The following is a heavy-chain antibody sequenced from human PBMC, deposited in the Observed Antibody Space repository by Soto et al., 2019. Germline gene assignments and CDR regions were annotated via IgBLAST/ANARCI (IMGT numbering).Heavy chain of an antibody. CDR3: ASSIN. CDR2: IWYDGSNK. Sequence: GGSLRLSCAASGFTFSDYYMSWVRRAPGKGLDWVAVIWYDGSNKDYADSVKGRFTISRDNSKNTLFLQMNNLRVDDTAVYYCASSINWGQGTLVTVSS. CDR1: GFTFSDYY. V-gene: IGHV3-33*08. J-gene: IGHJ1*01.